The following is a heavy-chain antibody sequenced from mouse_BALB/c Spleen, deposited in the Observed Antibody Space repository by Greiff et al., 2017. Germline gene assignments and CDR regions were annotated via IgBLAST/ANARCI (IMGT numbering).Heavy chain of an antibody. CDR2: ISSGGSYT. Sequence: EVQRVESGGGLVKPGGSLKLSCAASGFTFSSYAMSWVRQSPEKRLEWVAEISSGGSYTYYPDTVTGRFTISRDNAKNTLYLEMSSLRSEDTAMYYCARDHYYGSSYDAYWGQGTLVTVSA. CDR1: GFTFSSYA. J-gene: IGHJ3*01. CDR3: ARDHYYGSSYDAY. V-gene: IGHV5-9-4*01. D-gene: IGHD1-1*01.